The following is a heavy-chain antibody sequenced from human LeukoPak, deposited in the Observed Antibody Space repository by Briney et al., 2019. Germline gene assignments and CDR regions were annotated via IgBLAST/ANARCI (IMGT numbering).Heavy chain of an antibody. V-gene: IGHV4-59*01. CDR3: ARVALNSSPDF. D-gene: IGHD5-24*01. CDR2: LYYTGST. Sequence: KPSETLSLTCAVYGGSFSGYYWSWIRQPPGKGLVWIGYLYYTGSTNYNPSLRSRVIMSVDTSKNQFSLKLSSVTAADSAVYYCARVALNSSPDFWGQGTLVTVSS. J-gene: IGHJ4*02. CDR1: GGSFSGYY.